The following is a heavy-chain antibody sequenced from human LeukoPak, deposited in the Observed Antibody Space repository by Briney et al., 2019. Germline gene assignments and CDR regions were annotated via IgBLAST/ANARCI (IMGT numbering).Heavy chain of an antibody. V-gene: IGHV1-69*05. D-gene: IGHD1-26*01. Sequence: GASVKVSCKASGGTLTNYVLNWVRQAPGQGPEWLGGFIPTFGATNYVQRFQDRVTITTDKFTNTGYLELSSPRSEDTAVYYCAISPPLVTIHFYYFMDVWGTGTTVTISS. CDR1: GGTLTNYV. J-gene: IGHJ6*03. CDR3: AISPPLVTIHFYYFMDV. CDR2: FIPTFGAT.